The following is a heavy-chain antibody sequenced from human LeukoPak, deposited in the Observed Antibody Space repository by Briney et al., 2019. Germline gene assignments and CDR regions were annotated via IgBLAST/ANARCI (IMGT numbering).Heavy chain of an antibody. D-gene: IGHD5/OR15-5a*01. CDR1: GFTFSSYA. J-gene: IGHJ4*02. V-gene: IGHV3-33*08. CDR2: IWYDGSNT. CDR3: ARDRSTTHFDY. Sequence: GGSLRLSCAASGFTFSSYAMHWVRQAPGKGLEWVAMIWYDGSNTYYADSVQGRFTISRDNSKNTLFLQMDSLRAEDTAVYYCARDRSTTHFDYWGQGTLVTVSS.